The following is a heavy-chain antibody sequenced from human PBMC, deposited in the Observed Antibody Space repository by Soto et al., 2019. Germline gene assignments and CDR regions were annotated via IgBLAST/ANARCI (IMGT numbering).Heavy chain of an antibody. CDR2: IFSKDEK. D-gene: IGHD3-3*01. CDR1: GFSLNNTRVG. J-gene: IGHJ2*01. V-gene: IGHV2-26*01. Sequence: QVTLKESGPVLMKPTETLTLPCTVSGFSLNNTRVGVSWIRQPPGKALEWLAHIFSKDEKSYSTSLESRLTISQVPSKSQVVLSMTNMDPRDTVTYYCARLYDLWYSYLDLRESGTLMTVSS. CDR3: ARLYDLWYSYLDL.